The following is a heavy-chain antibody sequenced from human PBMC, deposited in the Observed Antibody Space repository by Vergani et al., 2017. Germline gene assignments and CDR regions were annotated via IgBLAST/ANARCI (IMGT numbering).Heavy chain of an antibody. Sequence: EVQLVESGGGLVQPGRSLRLSCAASGFTFDDYAMHWVRQAPGKGLEWVSGISWNSGNIGYADSVKGRFTISRDNAKNSLYLQMNSLRAEDTALYYCAKDQGPGSYYEGVFDYWGQGTLVTVSS. V-gene: IGHV3-9*01. CDR1: GFTFDDYA. J-gene: IGHJ4*02. CDR2: ISWNSGNI. D-gene: IGHD1-26*01. CDR3: AKDQGPGSYYEGVFDY.